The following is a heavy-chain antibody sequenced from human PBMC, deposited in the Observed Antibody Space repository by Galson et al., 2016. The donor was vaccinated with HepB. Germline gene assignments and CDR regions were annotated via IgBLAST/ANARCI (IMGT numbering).Heavy chain of an antibody. CDR3: ARARYCSSTSPFDY. CDR2: IDWDDDK. V-gene: IGHV2-70*01. Sequence: PALVKPTQTLTLTCTFSGFSLSTSGMCVSWIRQPPGKALEWLALIDWDDDKYYSTSLKTRLTISKDTSKNQVVLTMTSMDPVDTATDYCARARYCSSTSPFDYWGQGTLVTVSS. J-gene: IGHJ4*02. CDR1: GFSLSTSGMC. D-gene: IGHD2-2*01.